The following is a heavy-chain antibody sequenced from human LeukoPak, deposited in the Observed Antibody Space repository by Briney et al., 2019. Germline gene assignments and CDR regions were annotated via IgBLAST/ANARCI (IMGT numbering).Heavy chain of an antibody. V-gene: IGHV1-2*02. D-gene: IGHD3-10*01. CDR1: GYTFTGYY. CDR3: ARTLESYYYGSGSYSLGGY. Sequence: ASVKVSCKASGYTFTGYYMHWVRQAPGQGLEWMGWINPNSGGTNYAQKFQGRVTMTRDTSISTAYMELRSLRSDDTAVYYCARTLESYYYGSGSYSLGGYWGQGTLVTVSS. CDR2: INPNSGGT. J-gene: IGHJ4*02.